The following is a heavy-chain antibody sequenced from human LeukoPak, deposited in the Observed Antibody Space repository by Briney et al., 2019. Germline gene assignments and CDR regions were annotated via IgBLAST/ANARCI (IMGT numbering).Heavy chain of an antibody. CDR3: AKVISGSYSAFDY. CDR1: GFTFSSYW. D-gene: IGHD3-10*01. J-gene: IGHJ4*02. Sequence: GGSLRLSCAASGFTFSSYWMHWVRQAPGKGLVWVSRINSDGSTTSYADSVKGRFTISRDNAKHTLYLQMNSLRPEDTAVYYCAKVISGSYSAFDYWGQGTLVTVSS. CDR2: INSDGSTT. V-gene: IGHV3-74*01.